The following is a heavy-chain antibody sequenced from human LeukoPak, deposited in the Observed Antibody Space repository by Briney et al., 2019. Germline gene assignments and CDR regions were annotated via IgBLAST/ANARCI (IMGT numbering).Heavy chain of an antibody. D-gene: IGHD1-26*01. CDR3: AKGRKWELLPLHFDY. V-gene: IGHV3-23*01. J-gene: IGHJ4*02. CDR2: ISGSGGST. Sequence: GGSLRLSCAASGFTFSSYAMSWVRQAPGKGLEWVSAISGSGGSTYYADSVKGRFTISRDNSKNTLYLQMNSLRAEDTAVYYCAKGRKWELLPLHFDYWGQGTLVTVSS. CDR1: GFTFSSYA.